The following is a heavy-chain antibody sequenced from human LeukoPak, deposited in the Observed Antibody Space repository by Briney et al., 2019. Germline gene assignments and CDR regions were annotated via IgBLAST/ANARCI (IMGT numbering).Heavy chain of an antibody. CDR3: ARDLVPLYSYGTGGYFDL. CDR1: GYTFTSYG. J-gene: IGHJ2*01. CDR2: ISAYNGNT. V-gene: IGHV1-18*04. Sequence: GASVKVSCKASGYTFTSYGISWVRQAPGQGLEWMGWISAYNGNTNYAQKLQGRVTMTTDTSTSTAYMELRSQRSDDTAVYYCARDLVPLYSYGTGGYFDLWGRGTLVTVSS. D-gene: IGHD5-18*01.